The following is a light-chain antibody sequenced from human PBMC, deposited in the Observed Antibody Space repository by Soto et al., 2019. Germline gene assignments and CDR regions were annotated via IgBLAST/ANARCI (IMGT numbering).Light chain of an antibody. V-gene: IGKV3-15*01. CDR1: QSVSSN. CDR2: GAS. CDR3: QQYYNWPRT. J-gene: IGKJ1*01. Sequence: IVLTQSPGTLSVVPGERATLSCRASQSVSSNLAWYQQKPGQAPRLLTYGASTRATGIPARFSGSGSGTEFTLTISSLQPEDFAVYYCQQYYNWPRTFGQGTKVDIK.